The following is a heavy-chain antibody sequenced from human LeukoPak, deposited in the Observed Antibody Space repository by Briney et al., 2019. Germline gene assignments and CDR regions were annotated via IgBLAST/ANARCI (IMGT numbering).Heavy chain of an antibody. CDR1: GYSISSGYY. D-gene: IGHD5-18*01. CDR3: ARSDGGYSYLDY. Sequence: PSETLSLTCAVSGYSISSGYYWGWIRQPPGKGLEWIGSIYHSGSTYYNPSLKIRVTISVDTSRNQFSLKLSSVTAADTAVYYCARSDGGYSYLDYWGQGTLVTVSS. V-gene: IGHV4-38-2*01. CDR2: IYHSGST. J-gene: IGHJ4*02.